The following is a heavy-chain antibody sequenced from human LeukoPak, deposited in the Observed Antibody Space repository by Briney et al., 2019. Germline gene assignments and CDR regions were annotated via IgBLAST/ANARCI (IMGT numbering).Heavy chain of an antibody. CDR1: GGSISSYY. CDR3: ARLGNGSGSLVPKGWFDP. CDR2: IYYSGST. D-gene: IGHD3-10*01. V-gene: IGHV4-59*08. J-gene: IGHJ5*02. Sequence: PSETLSLTRTVSGGSISSYYWSWIRQPPGKGLEWIGYIYYSGSTNYNPSLKSRVTISVDTSKNQFSLKLSSVTAADTAVYYCARLGNGSGSLVPKGWFDPWGQGTLVTVSS.